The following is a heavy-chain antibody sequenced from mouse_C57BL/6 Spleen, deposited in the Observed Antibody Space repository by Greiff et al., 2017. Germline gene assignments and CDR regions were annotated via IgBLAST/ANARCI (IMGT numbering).Heavy chain of an antibody. D-gene: IGHD1-1*01. CDR1: GYSFTGSY. CDR3: ARYYGSSYAMDD. J-gene: IGHJ4*01. V-gene: IGHV1-42*01. Sequence: EVMLVESGPELVKPGASVKISCKASGYSFTGSYMNWVKQRPEKILEWIGEINPSSGGTTYNPKFKAKATLTVDKSSSTAYMQLKSLTSDDSAVYYCARYYGSSYAMDDWVQGTSVTGSS. CDR2: INPSSGGT.